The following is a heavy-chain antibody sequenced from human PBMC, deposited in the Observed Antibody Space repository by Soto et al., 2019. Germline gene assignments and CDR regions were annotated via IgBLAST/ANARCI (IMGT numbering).Heavy chain of an antibody. CDR1: GGSVSSQTHF. CDR2: VYYSGIT. Sequence: QVQLQESGPKLVKPSETLSLTCSVSGGSVSSQTHFWSWIRQAPGKRLEWIGYVYYSGITNSNPSLKSRVTISADTSNNQIFLSLTSVTAADTAVYYCAREDMSGTYYFDSWGQGTLVTVSS. D-gene: IGHD1-26*01. V-gene: IGHV4-61*01. CDR3: AREDMSGTYYFDS. J-gene: IGHJ4*02.